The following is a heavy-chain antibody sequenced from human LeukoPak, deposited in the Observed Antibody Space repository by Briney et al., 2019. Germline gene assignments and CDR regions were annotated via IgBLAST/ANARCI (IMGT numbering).Heavy chain of an antibody. J-gene: IGHJ3*02. V-gene: IGHV1-2*06. CDR3: ARVPYDSSGYYYIDAAFDI. D-gene: IGHD3-22*01. Sequence: ASVKVSCKASGYTFTGYYMHWVRQAPGQGLGWMGRINTNSGGTNYAQKFQGRVTMTRDTSISTAYMELSRLRSDDTAVYYCARVPYDSSGYYYIDAAFDIWGQGTMVTVSS. CDR2: INTNSGGT. CDR1: GYTFTGYY.